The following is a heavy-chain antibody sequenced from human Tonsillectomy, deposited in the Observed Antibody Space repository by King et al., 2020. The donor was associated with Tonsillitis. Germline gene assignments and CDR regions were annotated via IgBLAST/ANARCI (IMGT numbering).Heavy chain of an antibody. Sequence: VQLVESGGGLVKPGESLRLSCAASGFTFSSYNMNWVRQAPGKGLEWVSCISARSSYIYYADSVKGRFTISRDNAKNSLFLQMNSLRAEDTAVYFCTRDHLLSGTTYYYSGMDVWGTGTTVTVSS. V-gene: IGHV3-21*01. D-gene: IGHD1/OR15-1a*01. CDR2: ISARSSYI. CDR1: GFTFSSYN. J-gene: IGHJ6*04. CDR3: TRDHLLSGTTYYYSGMDV.